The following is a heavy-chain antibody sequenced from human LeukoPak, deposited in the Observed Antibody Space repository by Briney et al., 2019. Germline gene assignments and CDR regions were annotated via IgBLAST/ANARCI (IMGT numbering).Heavy chain of an antibody. CDR3: AREYDFWRYLDY. Sequence: GGSLRLSCAASGFTFSSYWMSWVRQAPGEGLEWVANIKQDGSDKYYVDSVKGRFSISKDNAKNLLFLEMSSLRAEDTAVYYCAREYDFWRYLDYWGQGILVTVSS. CDR1: GFTFSSYW. CDR2: IKQDGSDK. V-gene: IGHV3-7*01. J-gene: IGHJ4*02. D-gene: IGHD3-3*01.